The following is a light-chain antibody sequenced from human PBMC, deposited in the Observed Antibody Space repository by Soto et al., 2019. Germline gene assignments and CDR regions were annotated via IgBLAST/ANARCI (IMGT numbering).Light chain of an antibody. J-gene: IGKJ4*01. CDR1: QSGNNNY. V-gene: IGKV3-20*01. CDR2: GAS. CDR3: QQHSRSIT. Sequence: VLTQSPGTLSLSPGERATLSCRASQSGNNNYVAWYQQKPGQSPRLLIYGASIRATAIPDRFSGSGSGTDFTLTISRLEPEDSAVYYCQQHSRSITFGGGTKVDIK.